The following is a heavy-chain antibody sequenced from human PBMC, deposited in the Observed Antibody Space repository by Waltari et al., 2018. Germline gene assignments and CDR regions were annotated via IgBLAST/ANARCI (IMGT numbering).Heavy chain of an antibody. CDR2: IYYSGST. D-gene: IGHD3-22*01. Sequence: QLQLQESGPGLVKPSETLSLTCTVSGGSISSSSYYWGWIRQPPGKGLEWIGSIYYSGSTYYNPSLKSRVTISVDTSKNQFSLKLSSVTAADTAVYYCAHLLRSSGYYRPWGQGTLVTVSS. J-gene: IGHJ5*02. V-gene: IGHV4-39*07. CDR1: GGSISSSSYY. CDR3: AHLLRSSGYYRP.